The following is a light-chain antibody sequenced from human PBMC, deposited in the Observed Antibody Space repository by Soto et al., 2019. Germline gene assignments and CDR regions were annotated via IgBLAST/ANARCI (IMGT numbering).Light chain of an antibody. CDR1: QSLTSAY. V-gene: IGKV3-20*01. J-gene: IGKJ3*01. CDR3: QHYDYTHPSVT. CDR2: GSS. Sequence: EIVLTQSPNTLSLSPGERATLSCRASQSLTSAYLVWYQQKPGLAPRLLIYGSSNRATGIPDRFSGSGSGTDFTLTISRLEPEDFAAYYCQHYDYTHPSVTFGPGTKVDSK.